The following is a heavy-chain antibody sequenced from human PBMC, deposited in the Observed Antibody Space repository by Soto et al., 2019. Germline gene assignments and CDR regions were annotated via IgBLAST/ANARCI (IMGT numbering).Heavy chain of an antibody. V-gene: IGHV4-30-4*01. CDR3: ASSTLWFGEYLFDY. CDR2: IYYSGST. D-gene: IGHD3-10*01. J-gene: IGHJ4*02. CDR1: GGSISSGDYY. Sequence: SETLSLTCTVSGGSISSGDYYWSWIRQPPGKGLEWIGYIYYSGSTYYNPSLKSRVTISVDTSKNQFSLKLSSVTAADTAVYYCASSTLWFGEYLFDYWGQGTLVTSPQ.